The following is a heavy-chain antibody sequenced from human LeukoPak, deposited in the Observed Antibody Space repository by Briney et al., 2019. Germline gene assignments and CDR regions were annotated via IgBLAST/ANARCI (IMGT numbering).Heavy chain of an antibody. CDR2: ISSSGSTI. Sequence: GGSLRLSCAASGFTFSSYEMNWVRQAPGKGLEWVSYISSSGSTIYYADSVKGRFTISRDSAKNSLYLQMNSLRAEDTAVYYCARDSSSSWYNNWFDPWGQGTLVTVSS. J-gene: IGHJ5*02. V-gene: IGHV3-48*03. D-gene: IGHD6-13*01. CDR1: GFTFSSYE. CDR3: ARDSSSSWYNNWFDP.